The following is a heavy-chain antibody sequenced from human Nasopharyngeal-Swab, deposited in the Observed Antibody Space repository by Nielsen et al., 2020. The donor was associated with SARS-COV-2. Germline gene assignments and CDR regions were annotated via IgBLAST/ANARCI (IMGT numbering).Heavy chain of an antibody. CDR2: ISSSSSYI. V-gene: IGHV3-21*01. J-gene: IGHJ6*02. CDR3: ARVGVTTQAGMDV. D-gene: IGHD4-17*01. Sequence: GESLKISCAASGFTFSSYSMNWVRQAPGKGLEWVSSISSSSSYIYYADSVKGRFTISRDNAKNSLYLQMNSLRAEDTAVYYCARVGVTTQAGMDVWGQGTTVTVSS. CDR1: GFTFSSYS.